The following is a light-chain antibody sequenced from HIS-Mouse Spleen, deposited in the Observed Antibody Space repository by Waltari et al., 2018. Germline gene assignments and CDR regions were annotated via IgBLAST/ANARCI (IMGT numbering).Light chain of an antibody. Sequence: SSELTQDPAVSVALGQTVRITCQGDSLRSSYARWYHQKPGQAPVLVIYGKNNRPSGIPDRFSGSSSGNTASLTITGAQAEDEADYYCNSRDSSGNHVVFGGGTKLTVL. CDR2: GKN. J-gene: IGLJ2*01. CDR1: SLRSSY. CDR3: NSRDSSGNHVV. V-gene: IGLV3-19*01.